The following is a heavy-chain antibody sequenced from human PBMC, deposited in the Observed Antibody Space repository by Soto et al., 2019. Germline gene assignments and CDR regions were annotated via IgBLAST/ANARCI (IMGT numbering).Heavy chain of an antibody. Sequence: GGSLRLSCAASGFTFSSYSMNWVRQAPGKGLEWVSSISSSSSYIYYADSVKGRFTISRHNAKNSLYLQMNSLRAEDTAVYYCARQDGYYYYYMDVWGKGTTVTVSS. V-gene: IGHV3-21*01. CDR1: GFTFSSYS. J-gene: IGHJ6*03. CDR2: ISSSSSYI. CDR3: ARQDGYYYYYMDV.